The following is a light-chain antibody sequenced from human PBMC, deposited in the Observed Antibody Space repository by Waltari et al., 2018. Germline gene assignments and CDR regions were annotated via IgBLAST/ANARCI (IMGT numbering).Light chain of an antibody. CDR2: DVT. J-gene: IGLJ2*01. CDR1: STDVCGYNY. Sequence: QSALTQPRSVSGSPGQSVTISYTGTSTDVCGYNYFPWYQQHPGKAPKLIIYDVTKRPSGVPDRFSGSKSGNTASLTISGLQAEDEADYYCCSYGGSYSFVVFGGGTKLTVL. CDR3: CSYGGSYSFVV. V-gene: IGLV2-11*01.